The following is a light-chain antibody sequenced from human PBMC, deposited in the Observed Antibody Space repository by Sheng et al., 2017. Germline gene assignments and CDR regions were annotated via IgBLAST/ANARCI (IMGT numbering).Light chain of an antibody. V-gene: IGKV3-11*01. CDR2: GAS. CDR3: QQRSNWPLT. CDR1: QSVSTF. J-gene: IGKJ4*01. Sequence: EIVLTQSPATLSLSPGERATLSCRASQSVSTFLAWYQQKPGQAPRLLIYGASNRATGIPARFSGSGAGTDFTLTISSLEPEDFAVYYCQQRSNWPLTFGGGTNVE.